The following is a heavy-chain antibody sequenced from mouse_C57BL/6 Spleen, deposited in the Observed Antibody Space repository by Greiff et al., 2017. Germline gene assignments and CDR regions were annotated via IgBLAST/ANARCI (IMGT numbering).Heavy chain of an antibody. V-gene: IGHV3-1*01. D-gene: IGHD2-1*01. CDR3: ARGDGNYASFAY. Sequence: EVHLVESGPGMVKPSQSLSLTCTVTGYSITSGYDWHWIRHFPGNKLEWMGYISYSGSTNYNPSLKSRISITHDTSKNHFFLKLNSVTTEDTATYYCARGDGNYASFAYWGQGTLVTVSA. J-gene: IGHJ3*01. CDR1: GYSITSGYD. CDR2: ISYSGST.